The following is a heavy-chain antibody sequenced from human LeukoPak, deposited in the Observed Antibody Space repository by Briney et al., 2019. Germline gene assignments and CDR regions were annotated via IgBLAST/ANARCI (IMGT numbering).Heavy chain of an antibody. Sequence: PGGSLRLSCVASGFTLIRNGMHWVRQAPGKGLEWVAFIRYDGSNTYYSDSVKGRFTISRDTSKNTLFLQMDSLRTDDPAVYYCARDLNVDIVATTPDYWGQGTLVTVSS. CDR3: ARDLNVDIVATTPDY. V-gene: IGHV3-30*02. CDR2: IRYDGSNT. J-gene: IGHJ4*02. CDR1: GFTLIRNG. D-gene: IGHD5-12*01.